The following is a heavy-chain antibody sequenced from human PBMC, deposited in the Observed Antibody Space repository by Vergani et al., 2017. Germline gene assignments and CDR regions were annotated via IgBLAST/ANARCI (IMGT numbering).Heavy chain of an antibody. V-gene: IGHV2-26*01. CDR2: IFSNDEK. Sequence: QVTLKESGPVLVKPTETLTLTCTVSGFSLSNARMGVSWIRQPPGKALECLAHIFSNDEKSYSTTLKSRLTISKDTSKGQVILTMTNMDPVDTATYYCARMVCPIVYSSSCHLYYYYGMDVWGQGTTVTVSS. CDR1: GFSLSNARMG. J-gene: IGHJ6*02. CDR3: ARMVCPIVYSSSCHLYYYYGMDV. D-gene: IGHD6-13*01.